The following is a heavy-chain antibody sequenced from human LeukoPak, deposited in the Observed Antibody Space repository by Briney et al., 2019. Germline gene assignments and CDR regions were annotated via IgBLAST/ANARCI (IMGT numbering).Heavy chain of an antibody. CDR2: ISFDGSDK. D-gene: IGHD3-10*01. Sequence: GRPLRLSCAASGFTFKSYPMHWVRQAPGKGLEWVGLISFDGSDKSYAASVEGRFTISRDNSKSMLYLQMNSLSADDTAVYYCARVLGFGSPPAYWGQGTLVSVSS. CDR1: GFTFKSYP. V-gene: IGHV3-30*04. J-gene: IGHJ4*02. CDR3: ARVLGFGSPPAY.